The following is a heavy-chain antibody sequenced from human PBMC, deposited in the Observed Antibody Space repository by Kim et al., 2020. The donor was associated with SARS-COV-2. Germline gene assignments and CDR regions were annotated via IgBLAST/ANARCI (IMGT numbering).Heavy chain of an antibody. V-gene: IGHV1-46*03. CDR1: GYTFTNYY. D-gene: IGHD3-10*01. Sequence: ASVKVSCKASGYTFTNYYLHWVRQAPGQGLEWMGIINPSGGSTNYAQKFKGRVTMTRDTSTSTVYMELSSLKSEDTAVYYCARGNYGSGSSYFTSNWFDPWGQGTLVTVSS. CDR3: ARGNYGSGSSYFTSNWFDP. CDR2: INPSGGST. J-gene: IGHJ5*02.